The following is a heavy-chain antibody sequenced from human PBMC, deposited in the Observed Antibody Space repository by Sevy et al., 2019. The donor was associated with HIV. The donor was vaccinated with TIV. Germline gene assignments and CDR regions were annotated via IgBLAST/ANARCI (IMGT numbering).Heavy chain of an antibody. CDR2: ISASGGST. CDR3: AGAGVGAKGFDY. CDR1: GIIFKSYV. D-gene: IGHD1-26*01. J-gene: IGHJ4*02. V-gene: IGHV3-23*01. Sequence: GGSLRLSCAASGIIFKSYVMSWVRQAPGKGLEWLSGISASGGSTYYADSVKGRFTISRDNIKSTLYLQMNILRAEDTAVYYCAGAGVGAKGFDYWGQGTLVTVSS.